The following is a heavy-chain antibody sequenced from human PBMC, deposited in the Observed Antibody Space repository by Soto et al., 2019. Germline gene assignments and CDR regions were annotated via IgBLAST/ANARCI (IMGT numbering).Heavy chain of an antibody. CDR3: AKWFDSGGYATPL. Sequence: RSGTLSLTCADSGVSSNNAYYWGWIRQPPGKGLDWIGTVYHGVTAFYNPSLKSRASISVDSSKNQFSLNLTSVTAADTAVYYCAKWFDSGGYATPLWGQGTLVTVSS. CDR1: GVSSNNAYY. CDR2: VYHGVTA. J-gene: IGHJ4*02. D-gene: IGHD3-22*01. V-gene: IGHV4-38-2*01.